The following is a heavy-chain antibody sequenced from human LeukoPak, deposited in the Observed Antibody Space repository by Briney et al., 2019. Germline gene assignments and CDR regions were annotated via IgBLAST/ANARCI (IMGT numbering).Heavy chain of an antibody. CDR2: ISGSGDKT. D-gene: IGHD3-9*01. CDR3: ARGPVSLLRYFDWLSD. Sequence: GGSLRLSCTASGFTFQHHGMTWVRQAPGKGLEWVSSISGSGDKTNYADSVKGRFTISRDNSKDTLFLQMNSLRAEDTAVYYCARGPVSLLRYFDWLSDWGQGTLVTVSS. V-gene: IGHV3-23*01. CDR1: GFTFQHHG. J-gene: IGHJ4*02.